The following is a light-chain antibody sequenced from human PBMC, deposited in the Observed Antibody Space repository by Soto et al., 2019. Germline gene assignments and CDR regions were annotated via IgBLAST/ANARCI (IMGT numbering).Light chain of an antibody. V-gene: IGKV3-15*01. CDR1: QSVSSN. CDR3: QQYNNWRT. Sequence: EIVMTPSPATLSVSPGERATLSCRASQSVSSNLAWYQQTPGQAPRLLIYGASTRATGIPARFSGSGSGTEFNLTISSLQSEDFAVYYCQQYNNWRTFGQGTKVDIK. CDR2: GAS. J-gene: IGKJ1*01.